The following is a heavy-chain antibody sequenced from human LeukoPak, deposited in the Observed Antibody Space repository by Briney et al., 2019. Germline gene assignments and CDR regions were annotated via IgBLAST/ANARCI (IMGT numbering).Heavy chain of an antibody. J-gene: IGHJ6*02. Sequence: PSETLSLTCTVSGGSISSYYLSWIRQPPGKGLEWIGYIYYSGSTNYNPSLKSRVTISIDTSKNQFSLKLSSVTAADTAVYYCARDRWLRNYYYGMDVWGQGTTVTVSS. CDR1: GGSISSYY. CDR3: ARDRWLRNYYYGMDV. D-gene: IGHD5-12*01. CDR2: IYYSGST. V-gene: IGHV4-59*01.